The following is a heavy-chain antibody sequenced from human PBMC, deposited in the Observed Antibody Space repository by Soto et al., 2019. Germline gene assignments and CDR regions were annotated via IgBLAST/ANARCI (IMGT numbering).Heavy chain of an antibody. CDR3: ARAVRTGFYGIDV. J-gene: IGHJ6*02. V-gene: IGHV1-69*01. CDR1: GDSFSNYA. Sequence: QVQLVQSGAEVKKPGSSVKVSCRASGDSFSNYAVNWLRQAPGRGLEWMGGLIPVFGTSNYAEKFQGRLTITAAESTSTAYMELSSLPSEDTAVYYCARAVRTGFYGIDVWGQGTTVSVSS. CDR2: LIPVFGTS.